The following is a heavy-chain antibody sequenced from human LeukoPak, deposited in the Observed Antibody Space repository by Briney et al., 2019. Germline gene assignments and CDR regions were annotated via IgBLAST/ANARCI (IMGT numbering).Heavy chain of an antibody. J-gene: IGHJ4*02. D-gene: IGHD4-23*01. V-gene: IGHV3-66*01. Sequence: PGGSLRLSCAASGFTVSSNYMSWVRQAPGKGLEWVSVIYSGGSTYYADSVKGRFTISRDNAKNSLYLQMNSLRAEDTAVYYCAGVTPGYFDYWGQGTLVTVSS. CDR3: AGVTPGYFDY. CDR1: GFTVSSNY. CDR2: IYSGGST.